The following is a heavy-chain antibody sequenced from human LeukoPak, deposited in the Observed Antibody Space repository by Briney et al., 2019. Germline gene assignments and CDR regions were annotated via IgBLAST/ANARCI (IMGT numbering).Heavy chain of an antibody. V-gene: IGHV3-7*01. Sequence: GGSLRLSCAASGFTFSDYWMSWVRQAPGKGLEWVANLNQIGGEKHYVDSVKGRFTISRDNAKNSLYLHMNSLRAEDTAVYYCARERFWSGYDYYGMDVWGQGTTVTVSS. CDR2: LNQIGGEK. D-gene: IGHD3-3*01. CDR3: ARERFWSGYDYYGMDV. CDR1: GFTFSDYW. J-gene: IGHJ6*02.